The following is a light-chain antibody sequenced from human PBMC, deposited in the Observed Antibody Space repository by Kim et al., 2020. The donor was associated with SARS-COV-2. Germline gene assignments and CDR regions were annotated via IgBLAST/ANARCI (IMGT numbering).Light chain of an antibody. CDR3: NSYTSSITLVV. CDR2: EVS. Sequence: QAITISCTGTSSDVGGYNSVSWYQQHPGKAPKLMIYEVSNRPSGVSNRFSGSKSGNTASLTISGLQAEDEADYYCNSYTSSITLVVFGGGTQLTVL. CDR1: SSDVGGYNS. J-gene: IGLJ2*01. V-gene: IGLV2-14*01.